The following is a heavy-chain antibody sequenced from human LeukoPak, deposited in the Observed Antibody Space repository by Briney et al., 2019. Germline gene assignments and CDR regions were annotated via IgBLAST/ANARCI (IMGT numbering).Heavy chain of an antibody. V-gene: IGHV4-59*12. D-gene: IGHD4-17*01. CDR2: IYYSGGT. CDR3: ARDSGYGDYVGGYYFDY. Sequence: SETLSLTCTVSGGSISSYYWSWIRQPPGKGLEWIGYIYYSGGTNYNPSLKSRVTISVDTSKNQFSLKLSSVTAADTAVYYCARDSGYGDYVGGYYFDYWGQGTLVTVSS. CDR1: GGSISSYY. J-gene: IGHJ4*02.